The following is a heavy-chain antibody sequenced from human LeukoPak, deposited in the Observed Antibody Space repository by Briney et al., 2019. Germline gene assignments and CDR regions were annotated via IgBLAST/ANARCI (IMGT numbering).Heavy chain of an antibody. J-gene: IGHJ4*02. D-gene: IGHD2-15*01. CDR2: IIPILGIA. Sequence: ASVKVSCKASGGTFSSYAISWVRQAPGQGLEWMGRIIPILGIANYAQQFQGRVTITADKSTSTAYMELSSLRSEDTAVYYCASSALHCSGGSCYSIYFDYWGQGTLVTVSS. V-gene: IGHV1-69*04. CDR1: GGTFSSYA. CDR3: ASSALHCSGGSCYSIYFDY.